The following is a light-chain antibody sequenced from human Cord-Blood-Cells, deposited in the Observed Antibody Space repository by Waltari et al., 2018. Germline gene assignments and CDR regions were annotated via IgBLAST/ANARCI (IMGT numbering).Light chain of an antibody. J-gene: IGLJ3*02. V-gene: IGLV2-23*01. CDR2: EGS. CDR3: CSYAGSSTWV. CDR1: SSDVGSYNL. Sequence: QPALTQPASVSGSPGQSITSSCTGTSSDVGSYNLVSWYQQHPGKAPKLMIYEGSKRPSGVSNRFSGSKSGNTASLTISGLQAEDEADYYCCSYAGSSTWVFGGGTKLTVL.